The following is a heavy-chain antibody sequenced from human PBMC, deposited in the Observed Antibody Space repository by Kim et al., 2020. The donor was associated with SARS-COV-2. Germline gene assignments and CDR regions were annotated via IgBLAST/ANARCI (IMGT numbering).Heavy chain of an antibody. J-gene: IGHJ4*02. CDR2: INHSGST. CDR1: GGSFSGYY. D-gene: IGHD3-16*01. V-gene: IGHV4-34*01. Sequence: SETLSLTCAVYGGSFSGYYWSWIRQPPGKGLEWIGEINHSGSTNYNPSLKSRVTISVDTSKNKFSLKLSTVTAADTAVYYCARGFAFGGVSGTFDYWGQG. CDR3: ARGFAFGGVSGTFDY.